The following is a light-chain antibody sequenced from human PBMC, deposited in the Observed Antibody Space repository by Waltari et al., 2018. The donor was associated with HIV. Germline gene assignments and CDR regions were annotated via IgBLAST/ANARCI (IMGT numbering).Light chain of an antibody. CDR2: RDS. Sequence: QSVLTQPPSVSGAPGQRVTVSCTGSSSNIGADFDVHWYQPLPGKAPKLLIFRDSNRPSGVPDRFSGSKSGTSASLAITGLQAEDEADYHCQSYDSSLSGVIFGGGTKLTVL. V-gene: IGLV1-40*01. CDR1: SSNIGADFD. J-gene: IGLJ2*01. CDR3: QSYDSSLSGVI.